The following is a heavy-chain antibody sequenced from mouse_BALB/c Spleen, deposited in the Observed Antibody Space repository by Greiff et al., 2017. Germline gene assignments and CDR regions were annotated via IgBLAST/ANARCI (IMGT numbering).Heavy chain of an antibody. V-gene: IGHV5-17*02. D-gene: IGHD1-1*01. CDR1: GFTFSSFG. Sequence: EVMLVESGGGLVQPGGSRKLSCAASGFTFSSFGMHWVRQAPEKGLEWVAYISSGSSTIYYADTVKGRFTISRDNPKNTLFLQMTSLRSEDTAMYYCARAVVAGGYYFDYWGQGTTLTVSS. J-gene: IGHJ2*01. CDR2: ISSGSSTI. CDR3: ARAVVAGGYYFDY.